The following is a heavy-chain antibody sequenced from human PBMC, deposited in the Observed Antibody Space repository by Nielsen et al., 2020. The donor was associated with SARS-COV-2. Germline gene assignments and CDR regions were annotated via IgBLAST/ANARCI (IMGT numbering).Heavy chain of an antibody. CDR1: GGSISSSSYY. CDR2: INHSGST. V-gene: IGHV4-39*07. D-gene: IGHD2-2*01. Sequence: GSLRLSCTVSGGSISSSSYYWGWIRQPPGKGLEWIGEINHSGSTNYNPSLKSRVTISVDTSKNQFSLKLSSVTAADTAVYYCARGGGCSSTSCLNMDVWGKGTTVTVSS. CDR3: ARGGGCSSTSCLNMDV. J-gene: IGHJ6*03.